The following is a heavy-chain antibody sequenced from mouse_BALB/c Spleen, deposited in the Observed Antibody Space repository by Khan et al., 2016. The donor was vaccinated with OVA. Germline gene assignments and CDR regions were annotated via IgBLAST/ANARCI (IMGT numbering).Heavy chain of an antibody. CDR2: IYPGDGDT. CDR3: ASHYGSYFDY. J-gene: IGHJ2*01. D-gene: IGHD2-1*01. CDR1: GYTFTRYW. V-gene: IGHV1-87*01. Sequence: QIQLVQSGAELARPGASVKLSCKASGYTFTRYWMQWVKQRPGQGLEWIGAIYPGDGDTKYTQKFKGKATLTADKSSRTAYMELSSLASEDSAVDYCASHYGSYFDYWGQGTTLTVSS.